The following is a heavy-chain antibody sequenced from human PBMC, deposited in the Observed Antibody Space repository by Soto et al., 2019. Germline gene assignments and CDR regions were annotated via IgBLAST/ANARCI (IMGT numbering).Heavy chain of an antibody. V-gene: IGHV3-74*01. CDR2: ISGDGVTT. CDR3: AREYYGLLTGYYTDY. D-gene: IGHD3-9*01. CDR1: GFHFSSYW. Sequence: EVQLVESGGDLVQRGRSLRLSCAASGFHFSSYWMHWVRHTPGKGLDWVARISGDGVTTYYADSVTGRFTVSRYNAKNTLALQISGLRAEDTAVYYCAREYYGLLTGYYTDYWGQGTLVSVSS. J-gene: IGHJ4*02.